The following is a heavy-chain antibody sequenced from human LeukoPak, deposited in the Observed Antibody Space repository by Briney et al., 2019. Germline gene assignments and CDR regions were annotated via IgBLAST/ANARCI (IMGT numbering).Heavy chain of an antibody. CDR2: IIPIFGTA. J-gene: IGHJ5*02. D-gene: IGHD3-3*01. CDR1: GGTFSSYA. V-gene: IGHV1-69*05. CDR3: ARVFRSDFWRGSANWFDP. Sequence: ASVKVSCKASGGTFSSYAISWVRQAPGQGLEWMGGIIPIFGTANYAQKLQGRVTITTDESTSTAYMELSSLRSEDTAVYYCARVFRSDFWRGSANWFDPWGQGTLVTVSS.